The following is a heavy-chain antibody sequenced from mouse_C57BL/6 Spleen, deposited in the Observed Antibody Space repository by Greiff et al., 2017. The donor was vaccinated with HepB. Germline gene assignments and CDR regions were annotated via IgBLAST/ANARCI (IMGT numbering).Heavy chain of an antibody. J-gene: IGHJ1*03. CDR3: ARKDGSSYWYFDV. CDR1: GFTFSDYG. Sequence: DVKLVESGGGLVKPGGSLKLSCAASGFTFSDYGMHWVRQAPEKGLEWVAYISSGSSTIYYADTVKGRFTISRDNAKNTLFLQMTSLRSEDTAMYYCARKDGSSYWYFDVWGTGTTVTVSS. V-gene: IGHV5-17*01. D-gene: IGHD1-1*01. CDR2: ISSGSSTI.